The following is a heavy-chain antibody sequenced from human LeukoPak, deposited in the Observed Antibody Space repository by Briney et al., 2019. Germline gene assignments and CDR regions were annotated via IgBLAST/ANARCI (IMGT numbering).Heavy chain of an antibody. CDR1: GFTFSSYS. Sequence: GGSLRLSCAASGFTFSSYSMNWVRQAPGKGLEWVSYISSSGNTIDYADSVKGQFTISRDNAKNSLYLQMVSLRAEDTAVYCARLRGYSYGYGDYWGQGTLVTVSS. CDR3: ARLRGYSYGYGDY. J-gene: IGHJ4*02. V-gene: IGHV3-48*04. D-gene: IGHD5-18*01. CDR2: ISSSGNTI.